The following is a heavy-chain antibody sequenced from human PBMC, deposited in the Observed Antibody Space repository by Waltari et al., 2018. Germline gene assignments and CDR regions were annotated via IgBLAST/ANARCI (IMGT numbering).Heavy chain of an antibody. V-gene: IGHV4-38-2*01. CDR3: ARSQGQQEKPRYYYYYMDV. Sequence: QVQLQESGPGLVKPSETLSLTCAVSGYSISSGYYWGWIRQPPGKGLEWIGSIYHSGGTYYNPSLKGRVTISVDTAKNQFSLKLSSVTAADTAVYYCARSQGQQEKPRYYYYYMDVWGKGTTVTVSS. CDR1: GYSISSGYY. J-gene: IGHJ6*03. D-gene: IGHD6-13*01. CDR2: IYHSGGT.